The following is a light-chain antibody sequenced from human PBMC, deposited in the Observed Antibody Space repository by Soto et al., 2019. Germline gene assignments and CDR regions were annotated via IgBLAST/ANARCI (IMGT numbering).Light chain of an antibody. J-gene: IGKJ2*01. CDR3: QQFGSSIPHT. CDR1: QVIGSRY. CDR2: GAS. V-gene: IGKV3-20*01. Sequence: EIVMTQSPGTLSLSPGERATISCRASQVIGSRYLAWYHQKSGHAPRLLIYGASSRATGIPDRFSGSGSGTDFTLTISRLETEDFGVYYCQQFGSSIPHTFGQGTKLEIK.